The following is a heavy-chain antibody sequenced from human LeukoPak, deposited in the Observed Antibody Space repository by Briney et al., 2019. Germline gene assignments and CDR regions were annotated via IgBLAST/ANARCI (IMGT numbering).Heavy chain of an antibody. D-gene: IGHD3-22*01. CDR2: ISGSSSTI. Sequence: GGSLRLSCAASGFTFSTYSMNWVRQAPGKGLEWVSYISGSSSTIYYADSVKGRFTISRDNAKNSLYLQMNSLRAEDKAVYYCARSGYYSDSSGFYYPHDYWGQGTLVTVSS. CDR1: GFTFSTYS. V-gene: IGHV3-48*01. CDR3: ARSGYYSDSSGFYYPHDY. J-gene: IGHJ4*02.